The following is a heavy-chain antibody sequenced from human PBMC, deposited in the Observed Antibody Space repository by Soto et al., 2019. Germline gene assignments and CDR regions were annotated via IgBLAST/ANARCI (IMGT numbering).Heavy chain of an antibody. CDR2: IKQDGNEQ. CDR1: GFTFSGYW. Sequence: LRLSCAASGFTFSGYWMSWVRQAPRKGLAWVANIKQDGNEQYYVDSVKGRFTISRDNARNSLYLQLNSLRAEDTAVYYCARRYSSAFDIWGRGTMVTVSS. D-gene: IGHD5-18*01. CDR3: ARRYSSAFDI. V-gene: IGHV3-7*03. J-gene: IGHJ3*02.